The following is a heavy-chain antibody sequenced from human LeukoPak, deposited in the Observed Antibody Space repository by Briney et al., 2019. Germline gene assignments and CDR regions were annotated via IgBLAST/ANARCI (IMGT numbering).Heavy chain of an antibody. D-gene: IGHD5-18*01. J-gene: IGHJ4*02. CDR1: GGSISSSNW. Sequence: SETLSLTCAVSGGSISSSNWWSWVRQPPGKGLEWIGEIYHSGSTNYNPSLKSRVTISVDKSKNQFSLKLSSVTAADTAVYYCARRSDTAMADTPLFDYWGQGTLVTVSS. V-gene: IGHV4-4*02. CDR2: IYHSGST. CDR3: ARRSDTAMADTPLFDY.